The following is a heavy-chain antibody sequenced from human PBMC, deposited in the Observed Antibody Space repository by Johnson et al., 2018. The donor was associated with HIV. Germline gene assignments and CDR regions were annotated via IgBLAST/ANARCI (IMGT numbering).Heavy chain of an antibody. CDR3: TTTPTMVRGVDV. Sequence: VQLVESGGGLVQPGGSLRLSCEASGFTFISYWMHWVRQAPGKGLMWVSRINFDGTSTTYADSAKGRFSVSRDNVKDTLYLQMNNLRAEDTAVYYCTTTPTMVRGVDVWGQGTMVTVSS. D-gene: IGHD3-10*01. J-gene: IGHJ3*01. V-gene: IGHV3-74*02. CDR1: GFTFISYW. CDR2: INFDGTST.